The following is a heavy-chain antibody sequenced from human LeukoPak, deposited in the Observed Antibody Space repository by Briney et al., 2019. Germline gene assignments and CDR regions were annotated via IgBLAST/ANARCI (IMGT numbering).Heavy chain of an antibody. CDR1: GFTFSSYA. CDR3: ASLLTPYHGSGGGGMDV. D-gene: IGHD3-10*01. Sequence: GGSLRLSCTASGFTFSSYAMGWVRQAPGKEFVWVSRISGDGSLTSYADSVRGRFTISRDNAKETLYLQMTSLRVEDTAVYSCASLLTPYHGSGGGGMDVWGQGTTVTVSS. V-gene: IGHV3-74*01. CDR2: ISGDGSLT. J-gene: IGHJ6*02.